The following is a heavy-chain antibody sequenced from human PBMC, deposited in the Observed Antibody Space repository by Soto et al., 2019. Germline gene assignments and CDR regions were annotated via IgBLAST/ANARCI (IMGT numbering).Heavy chain of an antibody. CDR3: AHRSSDCIGGSCYSGFDY. V-gene: IGHV2-5*02. Sequence: QITLKESGPTLVKPTQTLTLTCTFSGFSLSTSGVGVGWIRQPPGKALEWLALIYWDDDKRYSPSLKSSLTLTKDTNKNHVQLTMTNMYPVDTATYYCAHRSSDCIGGSCYSGFDYCGHGTLVNFSS. CDR1: GFSLSTSGVG. CDR2: IYWDDDK. D-gene: IGHD2-15*01. J-gene: IGHJ4*01.